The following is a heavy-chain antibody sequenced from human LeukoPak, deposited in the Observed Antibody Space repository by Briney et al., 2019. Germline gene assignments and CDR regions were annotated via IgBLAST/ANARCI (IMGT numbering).Heavy chain of an antibody. V-gene: IGHV4-59*01. CDR1: GGSISSYY. CDR2: IYYSGST. CDR3: AREAAEADSSGQFDY. D-gene: IGHD3-22*01. J-gene: IGHJ4*02. Sequence: SETLSLTCTVSGGSISSYYWSWIRQPPGKGLEWIGYIYYSGSTNYNPSLKSRVAISVDTSKNQFSLKLSSVTAADTAVYYCAREAAEADSSGQFDYWGQGTLVTVSS.